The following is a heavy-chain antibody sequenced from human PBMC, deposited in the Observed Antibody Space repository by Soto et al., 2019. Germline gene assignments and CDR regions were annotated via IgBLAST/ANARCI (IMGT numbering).Heavy chain of an antibody. V-gene: IGHV4-39*01. D-gene: IGHD6-6*01. CDR2: IHNSGST. CDR1: GGSVSSCCNY. Sequence: QPQLQESGPGLVKPSETLSHTCTVSGGSVSSCCNYWGWVRQPPGKGLEWIGSIHNSGSTSYNPSLRSRVTISVDTPKNQFSLTLTSVTAADTAVYYCARGLSSPSATGIWGQGILVTVSS. J-gene: IGHJ4*02. CDR3: ARGLSSPSATGI.